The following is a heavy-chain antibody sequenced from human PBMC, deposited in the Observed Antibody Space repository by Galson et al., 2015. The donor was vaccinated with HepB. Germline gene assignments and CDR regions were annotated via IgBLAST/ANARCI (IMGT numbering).Heavy chain of an antibody. D-gene: IGHD3-22*01. V-gene: IGHV3-11*01. CDR2: ISSSGKTS. CDR3: ARLKISYFENNGYHFDS. J-gene: IGHJ4*02. CDR1: GFNFGDYY. Sequence: SLRLSCAASGFNFGDYYMSWIRQAPGKGPEWVSYISSSGKTSYYADSVKGRFTISRDNTKNSLYVQMDSLRAEDTAVYFCARLKISYFENNGYHFDSWGQGALVTVSS.